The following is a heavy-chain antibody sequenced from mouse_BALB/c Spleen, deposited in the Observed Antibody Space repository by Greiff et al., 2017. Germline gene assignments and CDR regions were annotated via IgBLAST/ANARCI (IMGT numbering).Heavy chain of an antibody. D-gene: IGHD1-1*01. J-gene: IGHJ2*01. V-gene: IGHV14-1*02. CDR2: IDPENGNT. CDR3: ARSYYYGSRGFDY. Sequence: VQLKESGAELVRPGALVKLSCKASGFNIKDYYMHWVKQRPEQGLEWIGWIDPENGNTIYDPKFQGKASITADTSSNTAYLQLSSLTSEDTAVYYCARSYYYGSRGFDYWGQGTTLTVSS. CDR1: GFNIKDYY.